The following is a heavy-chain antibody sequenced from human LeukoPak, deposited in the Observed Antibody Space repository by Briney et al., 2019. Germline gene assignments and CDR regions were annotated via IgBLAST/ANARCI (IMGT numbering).Heavy chain of an antibody. CDR1: GFTFSSYG. J-gene: IGHJ4*02. V-gene: IGHV3-30*18. CDR2: ILHDGSNK. D-gene: IGHD1-26*01. CDR3: AKKGAVGPTTGNYFDS. Sequence: GRSLRLSCAASGFTFSSYGMNWVRQSPGKGLGWVAVILHDGSNKYYADSVKGRFTISRDNSKNTRYLQMNSLRDEDTAVYYCAKKGAVGPTTGNYFDSWGQGTLVTVSS.